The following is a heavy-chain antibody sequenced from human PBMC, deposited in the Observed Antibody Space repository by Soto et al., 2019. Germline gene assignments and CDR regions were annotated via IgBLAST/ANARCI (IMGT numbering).Heavy chain of an antibody. D-gene: IGHD5-18*01. J-gene: IGHJ4*02. CDR3: ARDRRWDTAMVTPPYY. CDR1: GFTFSSYS. Sequence: VGSLRLSCAASGFTFSSYSMNWVRQAPGKGLEWVSSISSSSSYIYYADSVKGRFTISRDNAKNSLYLQMNSLRAEDTAVYYCARDRRWDTAMVTPPYYWGQGTLVTVSS. CDR2: ISSSSSYI. V-gene: IGHV3-21*01.